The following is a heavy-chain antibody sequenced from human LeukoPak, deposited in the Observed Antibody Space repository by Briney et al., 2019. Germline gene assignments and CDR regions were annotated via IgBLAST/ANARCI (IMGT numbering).Heavy chain of an antibody. D-gene: IGHD6-6*01. V-gene: IGHV1-69*13. J-gene: IGHJ4*02. CDR2: IIPIFGTA. CDR3: ARGSSIAARLFDY. Sequence: SVKVSCKASGGTFSSYAISWVRQAPGQGLEWMGGIIPIFGTANYAQKFQGRVTITADESTSTAYMELSSLRSEDTAVYYCARGSSIAARLFDYWGQGTLVTVSS. CDR1: GGTFSSYA.